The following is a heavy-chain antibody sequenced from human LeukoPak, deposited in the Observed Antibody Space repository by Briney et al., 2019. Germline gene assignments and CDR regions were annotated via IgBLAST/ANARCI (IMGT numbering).Heavy chain of an antibody. CDR1: GDSVSSNSAA. D-gene: IGHD3-16*01. CDR3: ARGDYYAGGGRNWFDP. J-gene: IGHJ5*02. CDR2: TYYRSKWNN. V-gene: IGHV6-1*01. Sequence: SQTLSLTCVISGDSVSSNSAAWNWIRLSPSRGLEWLGRTYYRSKWNNDYAVSVKSRITIYADTSKNQLSLQVNSVTPEDMAVYYCARGDYYAGGGRNWFDPWSQGTLVTVSS.